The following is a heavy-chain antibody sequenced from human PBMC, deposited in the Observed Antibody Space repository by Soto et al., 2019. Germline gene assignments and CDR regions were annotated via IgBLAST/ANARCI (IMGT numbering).Heavy chain of an antibody. J-gene: IGHJ5*02. D-gene: IGHD6-25*01. CDR1: GGSISNGGNY. Sequence: QVQLQESGPGLVKPSQTLSLTCTVSGGSISNGGNYWTWIRQHPGMGLECIGYIYYTGSTYYNPSLKSRVTISVDTSKNQFSLYLRSVTAADTAVYYCARGETVAASPHGFDPWGQGTLVTVSS. CDR2: IYYTGST. V-gene: IGHV4-31*03. CDR3: ARGETVAASPHGFDP.